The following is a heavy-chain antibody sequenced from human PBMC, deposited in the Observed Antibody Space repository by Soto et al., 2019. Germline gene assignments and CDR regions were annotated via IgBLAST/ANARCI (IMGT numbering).Heavy chain of an antibody. D-gene: IGHD1-26*01. CDR3: AREGGSGSYPAYWFDP. J-gene: IGHJ5*02. CDR2: INHSGST. CDR1: GGSISSYY. V-gene: IGHV4-34*01. Sequence: SETLSLTCTVSGGSISSYYWRWIRHPPGKGLEWIGEINHSGSTNYNPSLKSRVTISVDTSKNQFSLKLSSVTAADTAVYYCAREGGSGSYPAYWFDPWGQGTLVTVSS.